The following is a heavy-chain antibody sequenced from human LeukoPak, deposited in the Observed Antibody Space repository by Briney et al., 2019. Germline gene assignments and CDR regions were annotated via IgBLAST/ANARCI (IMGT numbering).Heavy chain of an antibody. CDR2: ISSSGYT. CDR1: GFTFSDFY. CDR3: AREQTAGGSDY. Sequence: GGSLRLSCAASGFTFSDFYMSWIRQPPGKGLEWVSYISSSGYTNYAASVKGRFTISRDNAKNSLYLQMNSLRAEDTAVYYCAREQTAGGSDYWGQGTLVTVSS. V-gene: IGHV3-11*06. D-gene: IGHD5-12*01. J-gene: IGHJ4*02.